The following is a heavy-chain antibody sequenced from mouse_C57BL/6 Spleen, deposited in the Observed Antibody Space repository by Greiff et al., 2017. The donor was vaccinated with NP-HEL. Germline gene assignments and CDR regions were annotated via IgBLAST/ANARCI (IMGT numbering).Heavy chain of an antibody. CDR2: ISYDGSN. J-gene: IGHJ2*01. Sequence: EVQRVESGPGLVKPSQSLSLTCSVTGYSITSGYYWNWIRQFPGNKLEWMGYISYDGSNNYNPSLKNRISITRDTSKNQFFLKLNSVTTEDTATYYCARDGSPFDYWGQGTTLTVSS. CDR1: GYSITSGYY. CDR3: ARDGSPFDY. V-gene: IGHV3-6*01. D-gene: IGHD1-1*01.